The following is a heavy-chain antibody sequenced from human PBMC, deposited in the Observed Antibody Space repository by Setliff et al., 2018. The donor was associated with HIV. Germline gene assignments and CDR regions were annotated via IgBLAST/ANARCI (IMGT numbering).Heavy chain of an antibody. CDR1: GYTFTDYY. D-gene: IGHD3-16*02. Sequence: ASVKVSCKASGYTFTDYYIHWVQQAPGKGLEWMGYFDPQDGETVHAQKFQGRVTLTEDTSTDTAYMELSGLRSEDTAVYYCARDSGPYHDYVWGTYRPIYFQHWGQGTLVTVSS. J-gene: IGHJ1*01. V-gene: IGHV1-24*01. CDR2: FDPQDGET. CDR3: ARDSGPYHDYVWGTYRPIYFQH.